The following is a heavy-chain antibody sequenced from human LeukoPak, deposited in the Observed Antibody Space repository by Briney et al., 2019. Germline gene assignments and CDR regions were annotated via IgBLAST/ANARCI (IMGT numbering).Heavy chain of an antibody. CDR3: ARDSHDILTGWDWGYNWFDP. V-gene: IGHV1-2*02. D-gene: IGHD3-9*01. CDR2: INPNSGGT. CDR1: GYTFTGYY. Sequence: ASVKVSCKASGYTFTGYYMHWVRQAPGQGLEWMGWINPNSGGTNYAQKFQGRVTMTRDTSKNQFSLKLSSVTAADTAVYYCARDSHDILTGWDWGYNWFDPWGQGTLVTVSS. J-gene: IGHJ5*02.